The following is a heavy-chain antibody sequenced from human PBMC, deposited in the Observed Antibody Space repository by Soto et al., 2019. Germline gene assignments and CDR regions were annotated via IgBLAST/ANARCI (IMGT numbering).Heavy chain of an antibody. V-gene: IGHV4-30-4*01. D-gene: IGHD6-19*01. CDR1: GGSISSGDYY. J-gene: IGHJ6*02. CDR3: ARAGIAVAGTAYYYGLDV. CDR2: IYYSGST. Sequence: SETLSLTCTVSGGSISSGDYYWSWIRQPPGKGLEWIGYIYYSGSTYYNPSLKSRVTISVDTSKNQFSLKLSSVTAADTAVYYCARAGIAVAGTAYYYGLDVWGQGTTVTVSS.